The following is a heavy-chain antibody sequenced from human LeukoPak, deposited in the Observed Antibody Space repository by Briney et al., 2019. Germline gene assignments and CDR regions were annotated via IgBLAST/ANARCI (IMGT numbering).Heavy chain of an antibody. CDR3: ARNTYYYDSSGYAVGDV. Sequence: ASVKVSCKASGYTFTSYGISWVRQAPGQGLECMGWISAYNGNTNYAQKLQGRVTMTTDTSTSTAYMELRSLRSDDTAVYYCARNTYYYDSSGYAVGDVWGQGTTVTVSS. D-gene: IGHD3-22*01. CDR1: GYTFTSYG. CDR2: ISAYNGNT. V-gene: IGHV1-18*01. J-gene: IGHJ6*02.